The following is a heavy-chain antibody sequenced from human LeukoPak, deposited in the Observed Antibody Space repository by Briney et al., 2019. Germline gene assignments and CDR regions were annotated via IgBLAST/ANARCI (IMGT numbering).Heavy chain of an antibody. Sequence: SETLSLTCTVSGGSISSSSYYWGWIRQPPGKGLEWIGSIYYSGSTYYNPSLKSRVTISVDTSKNQFSLKLSSVTAADTAVYYCAAITMIVVEKGAFDIWGQGTMVTASS. J-gene: IGHJ3*02. CDR2: IYYSGST. CDR1: GGSISSSSYY. CDR3: AAITMIVVEKGAFDI. D-gene: IGHD3-22*01. V-gene: IGHV4-39*01.